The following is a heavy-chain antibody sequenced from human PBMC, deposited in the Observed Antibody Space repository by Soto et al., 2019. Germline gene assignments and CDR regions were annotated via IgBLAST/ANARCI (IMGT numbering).Heavy chain of an antibody. CDR3: AFRGAWNYDWFDP. CDR2: LNPNSGNT. Sequence: LKRVRPGAKGKNPGPSVKVSGKALGTTSASNNFNWGRKAPEQGLEWMGWLNPNSGNTGYAQKFQGRVTMTRNTSIRTAYMELSSLRSEDTAVYYCAFRGAWNYDWFDPWGQGTLVTVSS. CDR1: GTTSASNN. D-gene: IGHD1-7*01. V-gene: IGHV1-8*01. J-gene: IGHJ5*02.